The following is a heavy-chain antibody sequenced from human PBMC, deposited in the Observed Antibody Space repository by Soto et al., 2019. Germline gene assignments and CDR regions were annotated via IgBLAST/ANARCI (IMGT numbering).Heavy chain of an antibody. CDR1: GFTFSNYA. D-gene: IGHD6-13*01. J-gene: IGHJ4*02. Sequence: EVPLLESGGGLVQPGGSLRLSCAASGFTFSNYAVTWVRQAPGKGLEWVSTISGSGGSTYYADSVKGRLTISRDNYQTTRYLKMNSLIAEDTSVYYCAKDQGSSWYEIDYWGQGTLVTVSS. CDR3: AKDQGSSWYEIDY. V-gene: IGHV3-23*01. CDR2: ISGSGGST.